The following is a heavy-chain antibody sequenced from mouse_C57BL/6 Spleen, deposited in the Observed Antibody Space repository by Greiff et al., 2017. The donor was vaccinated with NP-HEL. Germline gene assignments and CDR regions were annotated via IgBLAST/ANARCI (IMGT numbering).Heavy chain of an antibody. D-gene: IGHD4-1*01. Sequence: EVKLVESGGGLVKPGGSLKLSCAASGFTFSDYGMHWVRQAPEKGLEWVAYISSGSSTIYYADTVKGRFTISRDNAKNTLFLQMTSLRSEDTAMYYCARGTGTFWFADWGQGTLVTVSA. V-gene: IGHV5-17*01. CDR1: GFTFSDYG. J-gene: IGHJ3*01. CDR2: ISSGSSTI. CDR3: ARGTGTFWFAD.